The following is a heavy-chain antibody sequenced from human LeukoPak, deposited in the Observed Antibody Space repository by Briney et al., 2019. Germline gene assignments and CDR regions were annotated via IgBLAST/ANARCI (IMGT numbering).Heavy chain of an antibody. J-gene: IGHJ2*01. Sequence: RPGGSLRLSCAASGFTFDDYGMSWVRQAPGKGLEWVSGINWNGGRTGYADSVKGRFTISRDNAKNSLYLHMNSLRVEDTALYYCARDRVVVATTTPPYWYFDLWGRGTLVTVSS. CDR3: ARDRVVVATTTPPYWYFDL. D-gene: IGHD2-15*01. CDR1: GFTFDDYG. CDR2: INWNGGRT. V-gene: IGHV3-20*04.